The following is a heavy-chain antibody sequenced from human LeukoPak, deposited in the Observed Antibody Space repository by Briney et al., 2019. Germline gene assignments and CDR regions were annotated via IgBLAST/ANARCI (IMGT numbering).Heavy chain of an antibody. Sequence: GGSLRLSCAASGFTFSTYAMHWVRQAPGKGLEWVAVISYDGSNKYYPDSVKGRFTISRDNSKNTLYLQMNSLRAEDTAVYYSAREEFFGDWGQGTLVIVSS. CDR1: GFTFSTYA. CDR3: AREEFFGD. D-gene: IGHD3-10*01. CDR2: ISYDGSNK. V-gene: IGHV3-30*01. J-gene: IGHJ4*02.